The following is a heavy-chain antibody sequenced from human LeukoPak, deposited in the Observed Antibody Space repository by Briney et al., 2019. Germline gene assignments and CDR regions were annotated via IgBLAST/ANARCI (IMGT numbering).Heavy chain of an antibody. D-gene: IGHD3-10*01. V-gene: IGHV1-3*01. CDR1: GYTFTSYA. Sequence: GASVKVSCKASGYTFTSYAMHWVRQAPGQRLEWMGWINAGNGDTKYSQKFQGRVTITRDTSASTAYMELSSLRSEDTAVYYCARGAIPDPQLGFDYWGQGTLVTVSS. CDR3: ARGAIPDPQLGFDY. J-gene: IGHJ4*02. CDR2: INAGNGDT.